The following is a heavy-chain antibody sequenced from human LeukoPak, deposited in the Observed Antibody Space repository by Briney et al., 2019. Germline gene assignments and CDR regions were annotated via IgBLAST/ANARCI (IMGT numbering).Heavy chain of an antibody. J-gene: IGHJ5*02. V-gene: IGHV3-23*01. Sequence: GGSLRLSCAASGFTFSSYAMHWVRQAPGKGLEWVSAISGSGGSTYYADSVKGRFTISRDNSKNTLYLQMNSLRAEDTAVYYCAKDYYGSGSYGPWGQGTLVTVSS. CDR1: GFTFSSYA. D-gene: IGHD3-10*01. CDR2: ISGSGGST. CDR3: AKDYYGSGSYGP.